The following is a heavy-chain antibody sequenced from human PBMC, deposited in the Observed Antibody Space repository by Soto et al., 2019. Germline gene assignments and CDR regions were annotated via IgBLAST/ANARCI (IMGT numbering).Heavy chain of an antibody. CDR1: GFSFTSYW. J-gene: IGHJ6*02. CDR3: ASRTAGSTSDYYYYGMDV. V-gene: IGHV5-51*01. CDR2: IYPGDSDT. D-gene: IGHD2-2*01. Sequence: GESLKISCKGSGFSFTSYWIGWVRQMPGKGLEWMGIIYPGDSDTRYSPSFQGQVTISADKSISTAYLQWSSLKASDTAMYYCASRTAGSTSDYYYYGMDVWGQGTTVTV.